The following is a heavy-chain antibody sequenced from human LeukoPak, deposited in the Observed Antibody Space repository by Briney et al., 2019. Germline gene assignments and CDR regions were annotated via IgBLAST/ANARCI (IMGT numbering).Heavy chain of an antibody. CDR3: ASNYYDSSGLDY. J-gene: IGHJ4*02. V-gene: IGHV4-34*01. D-gene: IGHD3-22*01. CDR2: INHSGST. Sequence: SETLSLTCAVYGGSFSGYYWSWIRQRPGKGLEWIGEINHSGSTNYNPSLKSRVTISVDTSKNQFSLKLSSVTAADTAVYYCASNYYDSSGLDYWGQGTLVTVSS. CDR1: GGSFSGYY.